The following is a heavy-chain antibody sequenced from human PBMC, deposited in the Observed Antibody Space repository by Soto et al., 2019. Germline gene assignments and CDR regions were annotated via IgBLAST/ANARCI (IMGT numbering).Heavy chain of an antibody. CDR2: INPASGHT. D-gene: IGHD1-26*01. Sequence: QVQLVQSGAEVKKPGASVKVSCKASGYTFTTYALHWVRQAPGQRPEWMGWINPASGHTKYSKRFQDRVTITRATSATTGYMEFSSLRSEDTAVYYCGRSVVGATAEILYNAIDVWGQGTTVTVSS. CDR3: GRSVVGATAEILYNAIDV. V-gene: IGHV1-3*01. J-gene: IGHJ6*02. CDR1: GYTFTTYA.